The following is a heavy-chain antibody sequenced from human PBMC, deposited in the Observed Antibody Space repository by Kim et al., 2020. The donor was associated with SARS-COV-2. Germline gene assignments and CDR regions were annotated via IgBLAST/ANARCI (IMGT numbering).Heavy chain of an antibody. V-gene: IGHV4-34*01. D-gene: IGHD5-12*01. CDR2: INHSGST. Sequence: SETLSLTCAVYGGSFSGYYWSWIRQPPGKGLEWIGEINHSGSTNYNPSLKSRVTISVDTSKNQFSLKLSSVTAADTAVYYCAREGEDIVARSDYWGQGTLVTVSS. CDR3: AREGEDIVARSDY. J-gene: IGHJ4*02. CDR1: GGSFSGYY.